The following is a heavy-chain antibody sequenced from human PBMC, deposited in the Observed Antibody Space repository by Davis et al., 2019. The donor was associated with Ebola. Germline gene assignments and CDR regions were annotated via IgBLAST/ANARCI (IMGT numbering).Heavy chain of an antibody. J-gene: IGHJ4*02. Sequence: SVKVSCKASGGTFSSYAISWVRPAPGQGLDWMGGIIPVSGVPKYAQDFQGRVTITADESTSTAYMELSSLRFEDTAMYYCARDRYSDGSGYFFEQSHWGQGTLVTVSS. V-gene: IGHV1-69*13. CDR3: ARDRYSDGSGYFFEQSH. CDR2: IIPVSGVP. CDR1: GGTFSSYA. D-gene: IGHD3-22*01.